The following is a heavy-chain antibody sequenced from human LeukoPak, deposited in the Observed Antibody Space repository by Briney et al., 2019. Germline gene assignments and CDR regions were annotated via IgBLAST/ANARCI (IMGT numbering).Heavy chain of an antibody. Sequence: GGSLRLSCAASGFTFSSYWMSWVRHAPGKGLEWVANIKQDVSEKYYVDSVKGRFTISRDNAKNSLYLQMNSLRAEDTAVYYCARVDMITFGGVNGAFVIWGQGTMVTVSS. J-gene: IGHJ3*02. CDR3: ARVDMITFGGVNGAFVI. CDR1: GFTFSSYW. CDR2: IKQDVSEK. V-gene: IGHV3-7*01. D-gene: IGHD3-16*01.